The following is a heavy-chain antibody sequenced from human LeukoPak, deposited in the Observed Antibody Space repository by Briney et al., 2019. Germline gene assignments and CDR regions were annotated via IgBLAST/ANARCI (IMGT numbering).Heavy chain of an antibody. J-gene: IGHJ3*02. V-gene: IGHV1-46*01. CDR3: ARGKGSAHDSFDI. D-gene: IGHD2-15*01. Sequence: EASVKVSCKASGYTFTSHYMHWVRQAPGQGLEWMGIIYPSGGSTRYAQKLQGRVTMTRDTSTTTVYMDLSSLRSEDTAVYYCARGKGSAHDSFDIWGQGTMVTVSS. CDR1: GYTFTSHY. CDR2: IYPSGGST.